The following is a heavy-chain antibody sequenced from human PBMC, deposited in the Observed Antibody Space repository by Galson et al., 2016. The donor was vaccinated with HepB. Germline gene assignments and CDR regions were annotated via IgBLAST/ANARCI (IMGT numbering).Heavy chain of an antibody. V-gene: IGHV4-59*01. J-gene: IGHJ6*02. Sequence: SETLSLTCSVSGGSISWYYWSWIRQPPGKGLEWIGYIYYSGSTNYNPSLKSRVTILVDTSKNQFSLKLSSVTAADTAVYYCARVPPEGDLYGMDVWGQGTTVTVSS. CDR2: IYYSGST. CDR1: GGSISWYY. D-gene: IGHD2-21*01. CDR3: ARVPPEGDLYGMDV.